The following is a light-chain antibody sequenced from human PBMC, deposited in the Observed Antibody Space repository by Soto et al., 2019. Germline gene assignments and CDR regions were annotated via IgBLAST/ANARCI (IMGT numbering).Light chain of an antibody. J-gene: IGKJ1*01. CDR3: QHYNSYSEA. CDR1: QTISSW. CDR2: KAS. V-gene: IGKV1-5*03. Sequence: DIQINRAPSFLCPSIKETITITRRASQTISSWLAWYQQKPGKAPKLLIYKASTLKSGVPSRFSGSGSGTEFTLTISSLQPDDLATYSCQHYNSYSEAFGQGTKVDIK.